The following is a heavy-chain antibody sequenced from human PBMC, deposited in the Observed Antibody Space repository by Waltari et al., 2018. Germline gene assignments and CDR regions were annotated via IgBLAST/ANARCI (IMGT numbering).Heavy chain of an antibody. CDR2: ISYDGSNK. V-gene: IGHV3-30-3*01. D-gene: IGHD6-13*01. Sequence: QVQLVASGGGVVQPGRSLRLSCAASGFTFSSTAMHWVRQAPGKGLEWVAVISYDGSNKYYADSVKGRFTISRDNSKNTLYLQMNSLRAEDTAVYYCLIAAAVGASFDYWGQGTLVTVSS. CDR1: GFTFSSTA. CDR3: LIAAAVGASFDY. J-gene: IGHJ4*02.